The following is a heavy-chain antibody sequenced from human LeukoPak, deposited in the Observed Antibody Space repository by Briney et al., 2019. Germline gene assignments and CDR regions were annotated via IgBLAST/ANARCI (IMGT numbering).Heavy chain of an antibody. CDR3: AKVRRDGYNAGDY. Sequence: GGSLRLSCVASGFRFSDYGMHWVRQAPGKGLEWVSAISGSGGSTYYADSVKGRFTISRDNSKNTLYLQMNSLRAEDTAVYYCAKVRRDGYNAGDYWGQGTLVTVSS. J-gene: IGHJ4*02. CDR2: ISGSGGST. CDR1: GFRFSDYG. V-gene: IGHV3-23*01. D-gene: IGHD5-24*01.